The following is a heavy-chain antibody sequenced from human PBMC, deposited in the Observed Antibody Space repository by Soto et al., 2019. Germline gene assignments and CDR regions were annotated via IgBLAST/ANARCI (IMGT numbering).Heavy chain of an antibody. D-gene: IGHD5-12*01. CDR3: ARDERGSGYDYNYYYGMDV. CDR2: IYYSGST. J-gene: IGHJ6*02. CDR1: GGSISSYY. V-gene: IGHV4-59*01. Sequence: QVQLQESGPGLVKPSETLSLTCTVSGGSISSYYWSWIRQPPGKGLEWIGYIYYSGSTNYNPSLKTRLTLSVDTSKNQCSLKLSALTAADTAVYYCARDERGSGYDYNYYYGMDVWGQGTTVTVSS.